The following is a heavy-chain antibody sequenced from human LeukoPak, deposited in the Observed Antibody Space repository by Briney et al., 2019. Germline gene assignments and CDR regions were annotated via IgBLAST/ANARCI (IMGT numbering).Heavy chain of an antibody. CDR2: IYYSGST. V-gene: IGHV4-30-4*01. CDR3: ARAGRIWYFDL. D-gene: IGHD2-15*01. Sequence: SETLSPTCTVSGGSISSGDYYWSWIRQPPGKGLEWIGYIYYSGSTYYNPSLKSRVTISVDTSKNQFSLKLSSVTAADTAVYYCARAGRIWYFDLWGRGTLVTVSS. CDR1: GGSISSGDYY. J-gene: IGHJ2*01.